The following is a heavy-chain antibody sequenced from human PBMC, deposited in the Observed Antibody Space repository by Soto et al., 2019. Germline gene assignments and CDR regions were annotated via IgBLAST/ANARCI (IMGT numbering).Heavy chain of an antibody. CDR2: IDPRDSYT. CDR1: GYTFTTFW. Sequence: VESLKISCTGFGYTFTTFWISWMRQMPGRGLEWMGRIDPRDSYTNYSPSFQGHVTISGDKSISTVYLQWASLKASDTAMYYCARLYCSSSTCDSWFDPWGQGTLVTVSS. CDR3: ARLYCSSSTCDSWFDP. V-gene: IGHV5-10-1*01. D-gene: IGHD2-2*01. J-gene: IGHJ5*02.